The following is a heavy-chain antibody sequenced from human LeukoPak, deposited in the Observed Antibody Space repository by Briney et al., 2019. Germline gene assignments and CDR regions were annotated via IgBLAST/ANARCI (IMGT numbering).Heavy chain of an antibody. Sequence: GGSLRLACAASGFTVSSNYMSWVRQAPGKGLEWISYISTSSSYTNYADSVKGRFTISRDNAKNSLSLQMNSLRAEDTAVYYCARLIYSNFVFDYWGQGTLVTVSS. CDR3: ARLIYSNFVFDY. CDR1: GFTVSSNY. V-gene: IGHV3-11*06. D-gene: IGHD4-11*01. J-gene: IGHJ4*02. CDR2: ISTSSSYT.